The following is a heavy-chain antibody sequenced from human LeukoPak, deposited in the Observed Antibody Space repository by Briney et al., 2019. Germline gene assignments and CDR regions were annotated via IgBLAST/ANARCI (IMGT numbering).Heavy chain of an antibody. CDR3: AKTVGLSIFYYYMDV. CDR2: IRYDEINK. Sequence: RTGGSLRLSCTASGFTLSSYGIHWVRQAPGKGLEWVAFIRYDEINKYYADSVKGRFTISRDQSKKAVYLQMNSLRPEDTAVYYCAKTVGLSIFYYYMDVWGKGTTVTISS. J-gene: IGHJ6*03. CDR1: GFTLSSYG. D-gene: IGHD6-6*01. V-gene: IGHV3-30*02.